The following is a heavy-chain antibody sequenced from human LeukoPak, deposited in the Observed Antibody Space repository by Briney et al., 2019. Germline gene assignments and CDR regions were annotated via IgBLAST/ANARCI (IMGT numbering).Heavy chain of an antibody. CDR2: INGDGSRR. CDR1: GFTFSTYW. Sequence: GGSLRLSCAASGFTFSTYWMHWVRQVPGKGLEWVSRINGDGSRRSYADSVKGRFTISRDNAKNTLYLQMNTVTAADTAVYYCARSRGMGFDYWGQGTLVTVSS. V-gene: IGHV3-74*01. D-gene: IGHD3-10*01. CDR3: ARSRGMGFDY. J-gene: IGHJ4*02.